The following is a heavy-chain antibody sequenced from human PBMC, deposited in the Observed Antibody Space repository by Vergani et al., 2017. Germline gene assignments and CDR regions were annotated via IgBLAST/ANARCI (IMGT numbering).Heavy chain of an antibody. CDR3: ARANSVDILTGYYIDAFDI. CDR1: GFTFSDYY. D-gene: IGHD3-9*01. J-gene: IGHJ3*02. V-gene: IGHV3-11*04. Sequence: QVQLVESGGGLVKPGGSLRLSCAASGFTFSDYYMSWIRQAPGKGLEWLSYISSSGTTIYYADSVKGRFTISRDNAKNSLYLQMNSLRAEDTAVYYCARANSVDILTGYYIDAFDIWGQGTMVTVSS. CDR2: ISSSGTTI.